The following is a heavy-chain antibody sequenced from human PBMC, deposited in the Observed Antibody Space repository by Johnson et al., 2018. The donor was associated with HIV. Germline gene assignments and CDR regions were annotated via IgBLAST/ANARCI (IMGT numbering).Heavy chain of an antibody. Sequence: VQLVESGGGLVQPGGSLRLSCAASGFTFSSYWMSWVRQAPGKGLEWVANIKQAGSEKYYVDSVKGRFTISRDNAKNSLYLQMNSLRAEDTAVYYCARDEGGSYEADAFDIWGQGTMVTVSS. J-gene: IGHJ3*02. CDR3: ARDEGGSYEADAFDI. D-gene: IGHD1-26*01. V-gene: IGHV3-7*05. CDR2: IKQAGSEK. CDR1: GFTFSSYW.